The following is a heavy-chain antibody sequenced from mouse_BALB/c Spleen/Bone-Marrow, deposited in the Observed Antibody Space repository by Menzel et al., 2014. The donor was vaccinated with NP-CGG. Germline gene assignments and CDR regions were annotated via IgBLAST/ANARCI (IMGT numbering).Heavy chain of an antibody. D-gene: IGHD2-3*01. CDR2: IWSDGST. CDR3: ARRDGYLFAY. J-gene: IGHJ3*01. V-gene: IGHV2-2*02. CDR1: GFFLTSYG. Sequence: VQLQQSGPGLVQPSQRLSITCTVSGFFLTSYGVHWVRQSPGKGLEWLGVIWSDGSTDYNAAFISRLNISKDNSKSQIFFKMNSLQPNDTAIYFCARRDGYLFAYWGQGTLVTVSA.